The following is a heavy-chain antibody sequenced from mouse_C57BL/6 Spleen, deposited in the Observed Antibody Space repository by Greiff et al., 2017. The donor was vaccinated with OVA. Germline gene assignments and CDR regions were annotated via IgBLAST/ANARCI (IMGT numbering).Heavy chain of an antibody. CDR1: GYSITSGYY. D-gene: IGHD1-3*01. V-gene: IGHV3-6*01. CDR2: ISYDGSN. CDR3: ARDKKVRVFAY. J-gene: IGHJ3*01. Sequence: EVKLQQSGPGLVKPSQSLSLTCSVTGYSITSGYYWNWIRQFPGNKLEWMGYISYDGSNNYNPSLKNRISITRDTSKNQVFLKLTSVTTKDTATEYCARDKKVRVFAYWGQGTLVKVSA.